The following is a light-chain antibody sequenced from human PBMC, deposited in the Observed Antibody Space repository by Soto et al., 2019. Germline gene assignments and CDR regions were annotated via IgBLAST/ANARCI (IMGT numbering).Light chain of an antibody. CDR1: SRDVGGYNY. CDR3: SSYTTVGSYV. CDR2: DVS. V-gene: IGLV2-14*01. J-gene: IGLJ1*01. Sequence: QSVLTQPASVSGSPGLSIAISCTGTSRDVGGYNYVSWYQQQPGKVPKLIIYDVSNRPSGVSNRFSGSKSGNTSSLTISGLQAEDEGYYYCSSYTTVGSYVFGTGTKLTVL.